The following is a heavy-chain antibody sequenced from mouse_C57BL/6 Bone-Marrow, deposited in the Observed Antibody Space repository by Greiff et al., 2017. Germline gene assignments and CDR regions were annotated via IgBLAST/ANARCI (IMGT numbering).Heavy chain of an antibody. D-gene: IGHD1-1*01. CDR3: ARTTTSEGY. CDR1: GYTFTDYY. Sequence: EVQLQQSGPVLVKPGASVKMSCKASGYTFTDYYMNWVKQSHGKSLEWIGVINPYNGGTSYNQKFKGKATLTVDKSSSTASMELNSLTSEDSAVYYCARTTTSEGYWGQGTTLTVSS. J-gene: IGHJ2*01. V-gene: IGHV1-19*01. CDR2: INPYNGGT.